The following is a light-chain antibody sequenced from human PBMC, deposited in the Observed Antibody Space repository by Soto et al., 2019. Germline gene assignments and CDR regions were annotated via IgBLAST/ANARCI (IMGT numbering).Light chain of an antibody. CDR3: QQYNSYPYT. J-gene: IGKJ2*01. CDR1: QSIRTW. V-gene: IGKV1-5*01. CDR2: DAS. Sequence: DIQMTQSPSTVSASVGDGVTITCRASQSIRTWLAWYQQKPGKAPKLLIYDASTLESGVSSGFSGSGSGTEFTLTISSLQPDDFATYHCQQYNSYPYTFGQGTKLEIK.